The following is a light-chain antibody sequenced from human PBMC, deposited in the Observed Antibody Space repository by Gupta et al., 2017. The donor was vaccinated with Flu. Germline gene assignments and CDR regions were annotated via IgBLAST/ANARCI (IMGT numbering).Light chain of an antibody. CDR1: QSIRNW. CDR2: RAS. CDR3: QQYDTYLAT. V-gene: IGKV1-5*03. J-gene: IGKJ2*01. Sequence: PSTLSASGGDRVTITGRASQSIRNWLAWYQQKPGKPPKLLIHRASNLESGVPSRFSGSGSGTEFTLTISSLQPDDFATYYCQQYDTYLATFGQGTKLEIK.